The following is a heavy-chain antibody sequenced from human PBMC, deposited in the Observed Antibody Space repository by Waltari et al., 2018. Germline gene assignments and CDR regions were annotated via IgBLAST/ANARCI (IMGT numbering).Heavy chain of an antibody. CDR3: ARRDATTENWFYP. Sequence: QVQLQESGPGLVKPSQTLSLTCPVSGASIFSAGYYWSWIRQYPGKGLEWIGYIYYSGSGNTYYNPSLKSRLTISADKSNNQFSLKLTSVTAADTAVYYCARRDATTENWFYPWGQGTLVTVSS. CDR2: IYYSGSGNT. J-gene: IGHJ5*02. D-gene: IGHD1-1*01. CDR1: GASIFSAGYY. V-gene: IGHV4-31*03.